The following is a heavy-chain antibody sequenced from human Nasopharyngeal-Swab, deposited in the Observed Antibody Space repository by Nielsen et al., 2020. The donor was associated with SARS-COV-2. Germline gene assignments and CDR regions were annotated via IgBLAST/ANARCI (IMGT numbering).Heavy chain of an antibody. V-gene: IGHV1-8*01. CDR3: ARGPRPKRHLDY. Sequence: ASVKVSCKTSGYTFASFDINWVRQATGRGLEWVGWMNLDSGDTHYAQEFQGKVTLTRDTSRSIAYMELSSLRSEDTAVYYCARGPRPKRHLDYWGQGTLVTVSS. J-gene: IGHJ4*02. CDR2: MNLDSGDT. D-gene: IGHD1-1*01. CDR1: GYTFASFD.